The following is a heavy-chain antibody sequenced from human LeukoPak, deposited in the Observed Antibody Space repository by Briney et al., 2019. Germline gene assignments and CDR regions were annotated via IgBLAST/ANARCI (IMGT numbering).Heavy chain of an antibody. J-gene: IGHJ4*02. CDR1: GFTLSSCV. Sequence: GGSLRLSSAAPGFTLSSCVMHRVRHAPGKELEWVAFIRYDGINKYYADSVKGQFTISRDNSKNTLYLQMNSLRAEDTAVYYCARYAVDYWGQGTLVTVSS. CDR3: ARYAVDY. D-gene: IGHD5-18*01. V-gene: IGHV3-30*02. CDR2: IRYDGINK.